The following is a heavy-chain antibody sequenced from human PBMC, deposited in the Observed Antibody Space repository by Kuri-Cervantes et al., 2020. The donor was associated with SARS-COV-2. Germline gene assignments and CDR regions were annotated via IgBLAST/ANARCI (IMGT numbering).Heavy chain of an antibody. CDR2: IRYDGSNK. V-gene: IGHV3-30*02. Sequence: GESLKISCAASGFTFSGYAMHWVRQAPGKGLEWVAFIRYDGSNKYYADSVKGRFTISRDNSKNTLYLQMNSLRAEDTAVYYCARDRHHSSSSGGIVDYWGRGTLVTVSS. J-gene: IGHJ4*02. D-gene: IGHD6-6*01. CDR3: ARDRHHSSSSGGIVDY. CDR1: GFTFSGYA.